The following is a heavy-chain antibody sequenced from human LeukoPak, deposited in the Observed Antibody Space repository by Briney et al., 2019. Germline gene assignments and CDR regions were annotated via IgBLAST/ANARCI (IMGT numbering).Heavy chain of an antibody. CDR2: IIRIFGTA. CDR3: ARGGVYYYGSGSSLPYFDY. Sequence: SVKVSCKASGGTFSSYAISWVRQAPGQGLEWMGGIIRIFGTANYAQKFQGRVTITADESTSTAYMELSSLRSEDTAVYYCARGGVYYYGSGSSLPYFDYWGQGTLVTVSS. V-gene: IGHV1-69*13. J-gene: IGHJ4*02. D-gene: IGHD3-10*01. CDR1: GGTFSSYA.